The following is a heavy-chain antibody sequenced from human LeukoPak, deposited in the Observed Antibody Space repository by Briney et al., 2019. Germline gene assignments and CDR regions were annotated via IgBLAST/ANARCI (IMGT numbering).Heavy chain of an antibody. CDR2: ISYDGSNK. CDR1: GFTFGSHA. CDR3: ARDFSPYVGSYYGMDV. D-gene: IGHD3-10*02. J-gene: IGHJ6*01. Sequence: PGGSLRLSCVASGFTFGSHAMHWVRQLPGKGLEWVAVISYDGSNKYYGDSVKGRFTIFRDNSKKTLFLQMNSLRAEDTAAYRCARDFSPYVGSYYGMDVWGQGTAVTVSS. V-gene: IGHV3-30-3*01.